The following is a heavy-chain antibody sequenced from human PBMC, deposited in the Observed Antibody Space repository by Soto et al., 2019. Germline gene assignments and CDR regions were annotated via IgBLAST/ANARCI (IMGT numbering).Heavy chain of an antibody. CDR1: GTSLSGLH. V-gene: IGHV1-24*01. CDR2: LDYEAGER. CDR3: AAGVTTLDY. Sequence: GASVQVSCSVSGTSLSGLHMHSVRQAPGKGLEWMERLDYEAGERSFAHRFQSRLTETEDTSTDTAYMELSSLKSENSVVYYCAAGVTTLDYWGQGTLVTVYS. D-gene: IGHD4-17*01. J-gene: IGHJ4*02.